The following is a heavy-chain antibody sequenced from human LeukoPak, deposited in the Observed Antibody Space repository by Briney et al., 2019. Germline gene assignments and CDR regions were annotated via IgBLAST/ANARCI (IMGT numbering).Heavy chain of an antibody. V-gene: IGHV3-23*01. Sequence: GGSLRLSCAASGFTFSSYGMSWVRQAPGKGLEWVSAISGSGGSTYYADSVKGRFTISRDNSKNTLYLQMNSLRAEDTALYYCAKGYYYYMDVWGKGTTVTISS. CDR2: ISGSGGST. CDR1: GFTFSSYG. J-gene: IGHJ6*03. CDR3: AKGYYYYMDV.